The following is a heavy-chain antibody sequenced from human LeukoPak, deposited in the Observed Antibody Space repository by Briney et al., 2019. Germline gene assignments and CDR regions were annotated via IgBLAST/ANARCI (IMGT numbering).Heavy chain of an antibody. J-gene: IGHJ6*04. D-gene: IGHD4-23*01. CDR1: GFTFSGSA. CDR3: TRPRGNLDV. CDR2: IISKANSYAT. V-gene: IGHV3-73*01. Sequence: PGGSLRLSCAASGFTFSGSAMHWVRQASGKGLEWVGRIISKANSYATAYAASVKGRFTISRDDSKNTAYLQMNSPKTEDTAVYYCTRPRGNLDVWGKGTTVTVSS.